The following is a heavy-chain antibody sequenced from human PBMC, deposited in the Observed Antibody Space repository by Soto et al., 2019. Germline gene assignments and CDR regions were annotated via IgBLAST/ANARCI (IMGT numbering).Heavy chain of an antibody. CDR1: GFTFSIYS. CDR3: ARGPSYSSSWPLDY. Sequence: PGGSLGLSCAASGFTFSIYSMNWVRQAPGKGLEWVSSISSSSSYIYYADSVKGRFTISRDNAKNSLYLQMNSLRAEDTAVYYCARGPSYSSSWPLDYWGQGTLVTVSS. CDR2: ISSSSSYI. J-gene: IGHJ4*02. D-gene: IGHD6-13*01. V-gene: IGHV3-21*01.